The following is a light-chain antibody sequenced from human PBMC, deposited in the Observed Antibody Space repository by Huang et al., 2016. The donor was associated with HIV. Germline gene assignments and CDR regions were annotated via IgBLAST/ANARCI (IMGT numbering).Light chain of an antibody. Sequence: EIILTQSPATLSLSPGERATLSCRASQSVSASNLAWYQQKLGQAPRLLIYGASTRATCIADRFSASGSGTDFTLTISRLVPEDFAVYYCQHYGTLFTFGQGTEVEIK. CDR3: QHYGTLFT. CDR2: GAS. J-gene: IGKJ2*01. CDR1: QSVSASN. V-gene: IGKV3-20*01.